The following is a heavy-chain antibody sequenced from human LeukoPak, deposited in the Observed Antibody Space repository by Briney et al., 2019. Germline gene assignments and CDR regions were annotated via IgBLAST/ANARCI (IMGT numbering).Heavy chain of an antibody. J-gene: IGHJ5*02. V-gene: IGHV1-69*04. CDR2: IIPILGIA. CDR3: ARGVDGGNSDWFDP. D-gene: IGHD4-23*01. Sequence: SVKVSCKASGGTFSSYAISWVRQAPGQGLEWMGRIIPILGIANYAQKFQGRVTITADKSTSTAYMEPSSLRSEDTAVYYCARGVDGGNSDWFDPWGQGTLVTVSS. CDR1: GGTFSSYA.